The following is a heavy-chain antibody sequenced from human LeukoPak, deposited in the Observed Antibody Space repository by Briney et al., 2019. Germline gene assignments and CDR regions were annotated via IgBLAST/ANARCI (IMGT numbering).Heavy chain of an antibody. Sequence: GASVNVSCKASGYSFTRYYILWVRQAPGQGLEWMGRIIPMLVIADYAQKFQGRVTITADKSTNTAYMELSSLRSEDTAVYYCARGIYKTGWFYLDYWGQGTLVTVSS. D-gene: IGHD6-19*01. CDR2: IIPMLVIA. V-gene: IGHV1-69*02. CDR3: ARGIYKTGWFYLDY. CDR1: GYSFTRYY. J-gene: IGHJ4*02.